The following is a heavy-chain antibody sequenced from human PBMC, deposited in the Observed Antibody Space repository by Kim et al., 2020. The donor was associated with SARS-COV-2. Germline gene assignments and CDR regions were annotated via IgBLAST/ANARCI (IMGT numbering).Heavy chain of an antibody. D-gene: IGHD2-15*01. CDR1: GGSFSGYY. J-gene: IGHJ6*02. CDR2: INHSGST. CDR3: ARGLGYCSGGSCYSAKYYYYSMDG. Sequence: SETLSLTCAVYGGSFSGYYWSWIRQPPGKGLEWIGEINHSGSTNYNPSLKSRVTISVDTSKNQFSLKLSSVTAADTAVYYCARGLGYCSGGSCYSAKYYYYSMDGCGPGTTGTVSS. V-gene: IGHV4-34*01.